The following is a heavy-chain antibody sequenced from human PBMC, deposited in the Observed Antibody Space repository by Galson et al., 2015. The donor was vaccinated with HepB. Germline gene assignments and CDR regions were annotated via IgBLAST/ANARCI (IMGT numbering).Heavy chain of an antibody. Sequence: SLRLSCAASGFTFSDYGMNWVRQAPGKGLEWVSVISSSGVTTYYADSVKGRFTISRDNSKNTLYLQMNSLRVEDTAVYHCAKDGVRHCSSMSCYNSYIHHWGQGTLVTVSS. CDR2: ISSSGVTT. D-gene: IGHD2-2*02. CDR1: GFTFSDYG. V-gene: IGHV3-23*01. CDR3: AKDGVRHCSSMSCYNSYIHH. J-gene: IGHJ1*01.